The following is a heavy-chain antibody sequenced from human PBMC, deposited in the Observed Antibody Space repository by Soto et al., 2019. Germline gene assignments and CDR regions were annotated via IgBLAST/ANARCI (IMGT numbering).Heavy chain of an antibody. CDR1: GFTFSSYG. J-gene: IGHJ6*02. Sequence: GGSLRLSCAASGFTFSSYGMHWVRQAPGKGLGWVAVIWYDGSNKYYADSVKGRFTISRGNSKNTLNLQLNSLRADDTAVYYCAKEVVVATISDYYFGMDVWGQRTSVTVSS. CDR3: AKEVVVATISDYYFGMDV. V-gene: IGHV3-33*06. CDR2: IWYDGSNK. D-gene: IGHD5-12*01.